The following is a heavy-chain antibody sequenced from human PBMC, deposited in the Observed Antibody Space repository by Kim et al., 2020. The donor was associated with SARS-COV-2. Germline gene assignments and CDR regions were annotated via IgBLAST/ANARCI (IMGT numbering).Heavy chain of an antibody. D-gene: IGHD3-3*01. Sequence: GGSLRLSCAASGFSFSNYWMHWVRQAPGKGLVWVARIKTDGSTTAYADSVKGRFTISRDNAKNTLYLQMSSLRAEDTAVYFCARDLDWLLYDYWAREPWSPSPQ. J-gene: IGHJ4*02. CDR1: GFSFSNYW. CDR2: IKTDGSTT. V-gene: IGHV3-74*01. CDR3: ARDLDWLLYDY.